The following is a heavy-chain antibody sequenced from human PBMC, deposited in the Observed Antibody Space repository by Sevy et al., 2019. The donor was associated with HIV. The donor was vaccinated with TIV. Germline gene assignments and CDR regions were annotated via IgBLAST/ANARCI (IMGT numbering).Heavy chain of an antibody. V-gene: IGHV1-8*01. D-gene: IGHD3-3*01. CDR3: ASGGNGDFWSYEYYYYGMDV. CDR1: GYTFTSYD. J-gene: IGHJ6*02. Sequence: ASVKVSCEASGYTFTSYDINCVRQATGQGLEWMGWMSPKSGATGFAQKFQGRVTMTRNASISTAYMELSSLTYEDTAVYYCASGGNGDFWSYEYYYYGMDVWGQGTAVTVSS. CDR2: MSPKSGAT.